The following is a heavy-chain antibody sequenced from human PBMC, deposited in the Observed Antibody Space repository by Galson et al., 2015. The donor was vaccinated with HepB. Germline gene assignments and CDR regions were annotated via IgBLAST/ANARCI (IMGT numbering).Heavy chain of an antibody. CDR2: IWYDGSNK. Sequence: SLRLSCAASGFTFNSYGMHWVRQAPGKGPEWVAGIWYDGSNKYYEDSVKGRFTISRDNSKNTLYLQMNSLRAEDTAVYYCARDFLDDNSSAYWGQGTLVTVSS. CDR3: ARDFLDDNSSAY. CDR1: GFTFNSYG. D-gene: IGHD6-19*01. J-gene: IGHJ4*02. V-gene: IGHV3-33*01.